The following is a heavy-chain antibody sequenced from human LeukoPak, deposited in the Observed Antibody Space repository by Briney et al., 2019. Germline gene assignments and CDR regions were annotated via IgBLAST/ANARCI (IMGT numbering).Heavy chain of an antibody. J-gene: IGHJ4*02. CDR1: GYTFTSYD. D-gene: IGHD3-22*01. V-gene: IGHV1-8*01. CDR3: ARVYDSSGYFPRAFDY. Sequence: ASVKVSCKASGYTFTSYDINWVRQATGQGLEWMGWMNPNSGNTGYARKFQGRVTMTRNTSISTAYMELSSLRSEDTAVYYCARVYDSSGYFPRAFDYWGQGTLVTVSS. CDR2: MNPNSGNT.